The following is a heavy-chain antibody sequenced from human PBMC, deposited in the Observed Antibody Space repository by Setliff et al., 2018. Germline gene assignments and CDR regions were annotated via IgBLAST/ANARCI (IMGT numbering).Heavy chain of an antibody. CDR1: GYTFTDYY. CDR3: AKDQGTGYCSGGSCYLFEH. Sequence: ASVKVSCKASGYTFTDYYIHWVRRAPGQGLEWMGWIDPNSRSTHYAQKFQGRVSMTRDTSISTAYMELSRLTSEDTAVYYCAKDQGTGYCSGGSCYLFEHWGQGVQVTVSS. J-gene: IGHJ4*02. V-gene: IGHV1-2*02. CDR2: IDPNSRST. D-gene: IGHD2-15*01.